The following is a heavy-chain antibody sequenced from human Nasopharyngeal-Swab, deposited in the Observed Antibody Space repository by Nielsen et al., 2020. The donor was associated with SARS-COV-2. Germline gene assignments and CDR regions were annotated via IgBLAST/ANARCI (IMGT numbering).Heavy chain of an antibody. Sequence: SETLSLTCTVSGDSISGYYWSWIRQSPGKGLEWIGYIYYTGSTSYNPSLKSRVAISVDTSKNQFSLRLSSVTAADTAVYYCARMAGDYYYYMDVWGKGTTVTVSS. CDR3: ARMAGDYYYYMDV. D-gene: IGHD6-19*01. V-gene: IGHV4-59*01. J-gene: IGHJ6*03. CDR2: IYYTGST. CDR1: GDSISGYY.